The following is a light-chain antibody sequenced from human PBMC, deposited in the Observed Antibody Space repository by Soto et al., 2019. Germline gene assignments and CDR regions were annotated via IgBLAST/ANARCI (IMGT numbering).Light chain of an antibody. V-gene: IGKV1-12*01. CDR1: LVISSW. CDR3: LQTNSFPLP. Sequence: DIQMTQSPSSVSASIGDRVTITCRASLVISSWLAWYQQKPGKAPKLLIYAASSLQSGVPSRFSGSGSVTDFTLTINSLQPDDFATYYCLQTNSFPLPFGPGTKVDIK. CDR2: AAS. J-gene: IGKJ3*01.